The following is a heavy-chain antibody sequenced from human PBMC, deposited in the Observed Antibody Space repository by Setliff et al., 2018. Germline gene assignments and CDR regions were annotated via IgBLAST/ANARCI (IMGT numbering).Heavy chain of an antibody. J-gene: IGHJ5*02. D-gene: IGHD3-3*01. CDR1: GDSISSGSYY. CDR2: FHTGGST. CDR3: ARAGPTVTFFRVLVISWWDP. V-gene: IGHV4-61*09. Sequence: SETLSLTCTVSGDSISSGSYYWTWIRQPAGKGLEWIGHFHTGGSTNYNRSLRSRVSISVDTSKNQFPLKLSSVTAADTATYYCARAGPTVTFFRVLVISWWDPWGQGSLVTVSS.